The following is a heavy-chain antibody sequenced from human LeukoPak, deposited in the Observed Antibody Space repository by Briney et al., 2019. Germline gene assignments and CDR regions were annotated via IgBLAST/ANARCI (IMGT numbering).Heavy chain of an antibody. J-gene: IGHJ4*02. V-gene: IGHV3-9*01. Sequence: GRSLRLSCAASGFTFDDYAMHWVRQAPGKGLEWVSGISWNSGSIGYADSVKGRFTISRDNAKNSLYLQMNSLRAEDTALYYCARDIGSDLDYWAREPWSPSPQ. D-gene: IGHD3-16*01. CDR3: ARDIGSDLDY. CDR1: GFTFDDYA. CDR2: ISWNSGSI.